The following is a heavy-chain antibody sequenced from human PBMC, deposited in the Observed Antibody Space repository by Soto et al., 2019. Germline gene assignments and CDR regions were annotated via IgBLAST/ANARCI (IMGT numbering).Heavy chain of an antibody. CDR1: GGSFSGYY. Sequence: SETLSLTCAVYGGSFSGYYWSWIRQPPGKGLEWIGEINHSGSTNYNPSLKSRVTISVDTSKNQFSLKLSSVTAADTAVYYCARLWVGATTASYYYYGMDVWGQGTTVTVSS. V-gene: IGHV4-34*01. CDR2: INHSGST. D-gene: IGHD1-26*01. CDR3: ARLWVGATTASYYYYGMDV. J-gene: IGHJ6*01.